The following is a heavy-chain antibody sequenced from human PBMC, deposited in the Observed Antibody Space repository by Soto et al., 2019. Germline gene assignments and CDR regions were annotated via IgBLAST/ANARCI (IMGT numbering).Heavy chain of an antibody. J-gene: IGHJ4*02. V-gene: IGHV3-23*01. D-gene: IGHD6-13*01. CDR1: GFTFSSYA. CDR2: ISGSGGST. CDR3: AKVKFGIAAAGLFDY. Sequence: AGGSLRLSCAASGFTFSSYAMSWVRQAPGKGLEWVSAISGSGGSTYYADSVKGRFTISRDNSKNTLYLQMNSLRAEDTAVYYCAKVKFGIAAAGLFDYWGQGTLVTVSS.